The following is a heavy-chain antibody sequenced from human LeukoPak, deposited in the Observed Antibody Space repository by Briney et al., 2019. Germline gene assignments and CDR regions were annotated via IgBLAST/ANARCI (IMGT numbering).Heavy chain of an antibody. V-gene: IGHV3-48*03. J-gene: IGHJ4*02. D-gene: IGHD1-14*01. CDR1: GFTFSSYE. CDR2: ISTSGSTM. Sequence: PGGSLRLSCAASGFTFSSYEMNWVRQAPGKGLEWVSYISTSGSTMYYADSVKGRFTISRDNAKKSLYLQMNSLRAEDTAVYYCASGPETGNYWGQGTLVTVSS. CDR3: ASGPETGNY.